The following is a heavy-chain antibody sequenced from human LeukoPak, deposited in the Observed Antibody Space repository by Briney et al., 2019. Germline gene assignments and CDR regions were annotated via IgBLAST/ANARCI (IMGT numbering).Heavy chain of an antibody. Sequence: SETLSLTCTVSGGSISSSSYYWGWIRQPPGKGLEWIGSIYYSGSTYYNPSLKSRVTIPVDTSKNQFSLKLSSVTAADTAVYYCARQHGDSFDYWGQGTLVTVSS. CDR3: ARQHGDSFDY. V-gene: IGHV4-39*01. CDR1: GGSISSSSYY. J-gene: IGHJ4*02. D-gene: IGHD4-17*01. CDR2: IYYSGST.